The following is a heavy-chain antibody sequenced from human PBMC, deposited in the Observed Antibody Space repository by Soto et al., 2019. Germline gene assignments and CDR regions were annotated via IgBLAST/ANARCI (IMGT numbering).Heavy chain of an antibody. J-gene: IGHJ6*02. CDR2: INPNSGGT. CDR3: ARDYVWGSYRGYYGMDV. V-gene: IGHV1-2*04. Sequence: EASVKVSCKASGYTFTGYYMHWVRQAPGQGLEWMGWINPNSGGTNYAQKFQGWVTMTRDTSISTAYMELSRLRSDDTAVYYCARDYVWGSYRGYYGMDVWGQGTTVTVSS. D-gene: IGHD3-16*02. CDR1: GYTFTGYY.